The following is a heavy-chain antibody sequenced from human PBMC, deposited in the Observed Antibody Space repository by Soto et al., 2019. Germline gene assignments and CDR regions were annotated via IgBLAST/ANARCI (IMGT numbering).Heavy chain of an antibody. Sequence: GGSLRLSCAASGLTFSSYAMSWVRQAPGKGLEWVSAISGSGGSTYYADSVKGRFTISRDNSKNTLYLQMNSLRPEDTAVYYCAKDEYYYSRSGYYIFDSWGQGTLVTVSS. CDR3: AKDEYYYSRSGYYIFDS. CDR1: GLTFSSYA. V-gene: IGHV3-23*01. J-gene: IGHJ4*02. D-gene: IGHD3-22*01. CDR2: ISGSGGST.